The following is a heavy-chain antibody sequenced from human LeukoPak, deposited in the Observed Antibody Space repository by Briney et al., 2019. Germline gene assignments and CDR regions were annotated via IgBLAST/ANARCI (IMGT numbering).Heavy chain of an antibody. D-gene: IGHD3-3*01. J-gene: IGHJ6*03. Sequence: ASVKVSCKASGYTFTSYDINWVRQATGQGLEWMGWMNPNSGNTGYAQKFQGRVTMTRNTSISTAYMGLSSLRSEDTAVYYCARFNYDFWSGYYWYYYYYMDVWGEGTTVTVSS. CDR2: MNPNSGNT. CDR1: GYTFTSYD. V-gene: IGHV1-8*01. CDR3: ARFNYDFWSGYYWYYYYYMDV.